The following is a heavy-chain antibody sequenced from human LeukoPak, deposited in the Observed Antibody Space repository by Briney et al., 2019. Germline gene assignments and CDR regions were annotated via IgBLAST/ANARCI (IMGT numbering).Heavy chain of an antibody. CDR1: GYSFTSYW. CDR2: IYPGDSDT. J-gene: IGHJ4*02. D-gene: IGHD2-2*01. V-gene: IGHV5-51*01. Sequence: GESLKISCKGSGYSFTSYWIGWVRQLPGKGLEWMGIIYPGDSDTRYSPSFQGQVTISADKSISTAYLQWSSLKASDTAMYYCARQAGYCSSTSCSDFDYWGQGTLVTVSS. CDR3: ARQAGYCSSTSCSDFDY.